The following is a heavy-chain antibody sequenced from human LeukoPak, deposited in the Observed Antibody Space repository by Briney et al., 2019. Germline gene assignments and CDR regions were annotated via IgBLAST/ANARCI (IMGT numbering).Heavy chain of an antibody. CDR3: AKTWDLLYDY. V-gene: IGHV3-23*01. Sequence: GGSLRLACAASGFTFRSDAMNWVRQAPGKGLEWVSAISGSGGSTYYADFVKGRFTISRDNSKNTLFLQMNSLRAEDTAVYYCAKTWDLLYDYWGQGTLVTVSS. CDR1: GFTFRSDA. J-gene: IGHJ4*02. D-gene: IGHD1-26*01. CDR2: ISGSGGST.